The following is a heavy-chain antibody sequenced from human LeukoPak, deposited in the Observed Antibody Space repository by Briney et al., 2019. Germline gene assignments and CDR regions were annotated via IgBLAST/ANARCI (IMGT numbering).Heavy chain of an antibody. CDR3: ARDSAADYFDY. CDR2: IYYSGST. J-gene: IGHJ4*02. Sequence: PSETLSLTCTGSGGSISSYYWSWIRQPPGKGREWIGYIYYSGSTNYNPSLKSRVTISVDTSKNQFSLKLSSVTAADTAVYYCARDSAADYFDYWGQGTLVTVSS. V-gene: IGHV4-59*01. D-gene: IGHD6-25*01. CDR1: GGSISSYY.